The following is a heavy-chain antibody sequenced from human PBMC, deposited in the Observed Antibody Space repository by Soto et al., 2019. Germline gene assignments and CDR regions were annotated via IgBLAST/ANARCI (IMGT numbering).Heavy chain of an antibody. V-gene: IGHV4-30-4*01. Sequence: QVHLQQSGPGLVKPSQTLSLTCTVSGGFVNSVNNYWSWIRQPPGKGLEWLGYIFYTGSTYYNPSLRSRITISIDTSKNRFALKLTSVTAADTAVYYCARVPFSSLVVADPPVGWFDPWGQGPLVTVSS. CDR3: ARVPFSSLVVADPPVGWFDP. D-gene: IGHD2-15*01. CDR1: GGFVNSVNNY. CDR2: IFYTGST. J-gene: IGHJ5*02.